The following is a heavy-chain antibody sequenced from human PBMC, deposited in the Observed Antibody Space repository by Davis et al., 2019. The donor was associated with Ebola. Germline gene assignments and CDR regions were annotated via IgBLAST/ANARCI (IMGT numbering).Heavy chain of an antibody. CDR2: IDPSDSYT. CDR3: ARGIAARSLLGFDP. D-gene: IGHD6-6*01. CDR1: GYSFTSYW. V-gene: IGHV5-10-1*01. J-gene: IGHJ5*02. Sequence: KVSCKGSGYSFTSYWISWVRQMPGKGLEWMGRIDPSDSYTNYSPSFQGHVTISADKSISTAYLQWSSLKASDTAMYYCARGIAARSLLGFDPWGQGTLVTVSS.